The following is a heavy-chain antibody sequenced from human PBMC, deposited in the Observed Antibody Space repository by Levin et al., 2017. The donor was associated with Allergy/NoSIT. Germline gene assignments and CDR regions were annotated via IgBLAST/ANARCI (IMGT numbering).Heavy chain of an antibody. J-gene: IGHJ4*02. CDR1: GFTVSSNY. D-gene: IGHD3-10*01. V-gene: IGHV3-53*01. CDR2: IYSGGST. Sequence: TGGSLRLSCAASGFTVSSNYMSWVRQAPGKGLEWVSVIYSGGSTYYADSVKGRFTISRDNSKNTLYLQMNSLRAEDTAVYYCARDPSFYGSGNYFDYWGQGTLVTVSS. CDR3: ARDPSFYGSGNYFDY.